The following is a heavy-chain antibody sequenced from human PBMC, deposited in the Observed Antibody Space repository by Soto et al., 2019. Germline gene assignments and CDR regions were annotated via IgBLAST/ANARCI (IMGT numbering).Heavy chain of an antibody. Sequence: PSEPLSLTCAVYGGSFSGYYWSWIRHPPGKGLEWIGEINHSGSTNYNPSLKSRVTISVDTSKNQFSLKLSSVTAADTAVYYCARDRLMATAGTARHYFGLDVWGQGTTVTVSS. CDR3: ARDRLMATAGTARHYFGLDV. CDR1: GGSFSGYY. V-gene: IGHV4-34*01. D-gene: IGHD5-18*01. J-gene: IGHJ6*02. CDR2: INHSGST.